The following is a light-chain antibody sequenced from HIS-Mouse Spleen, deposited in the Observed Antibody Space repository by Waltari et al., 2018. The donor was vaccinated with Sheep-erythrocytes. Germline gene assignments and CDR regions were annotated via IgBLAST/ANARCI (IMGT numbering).Light chain of an antibody. J-gene: IGLJ2*01. CDR1: ALPKQY. CDR3: QSADSSGTYVV. Sequence: SYELTQPPSVSVSPGQTARITCSGDALPKQYAYWYQQKPGQAPVLVLYKDSGRPPGIPERFSGSSSGTTVTLTISGVQAEDEADYYCQSADSSGTYVVFGGGTKLTVL. V-gene: IGLV3-25*03. CDR2: KDS.